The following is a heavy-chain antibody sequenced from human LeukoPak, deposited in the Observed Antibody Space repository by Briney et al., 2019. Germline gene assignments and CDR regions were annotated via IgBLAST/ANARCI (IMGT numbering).Heavy chain of an antibody. Sequence: GGSLRLSCAPSGLAVSSTFMSWVRQAPGRGLEWVSIIYSGGTTHYTDSVKGRFTISRDNAKNMLYLQMDSLRVGDTAIYYCARNTDYYGSGTYGYFDHWGRGTLVTVSS. CDR3: ARNTDYYGSGTYGYFDH. V-gene: IGHV3-53*01. D-gene: IGHD3-10*01. CDR1: GLAVSSTF. CDR2: IYSGGTT. J-gene: IGHJ2*01.